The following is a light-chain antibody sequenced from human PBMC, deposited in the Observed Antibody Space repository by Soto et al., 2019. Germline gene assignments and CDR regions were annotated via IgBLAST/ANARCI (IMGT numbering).Light chain of an antibody. J-gene: IGKJ3*01. V-gene: IGKV3-20*01. CDR1: QSLSTYS. CDR2: AAS. Sequence: EIVLTQSPGTLSLSQGERATLSCRASQSLSTYSLAWYQQKPGQTPRLLIYAASTRDTDIPDRFNGSGSGTDFALTISRLEPEDFALYYCQQYEASPLTFGPGTKVDVK. CDR3: QQYEASPLT.